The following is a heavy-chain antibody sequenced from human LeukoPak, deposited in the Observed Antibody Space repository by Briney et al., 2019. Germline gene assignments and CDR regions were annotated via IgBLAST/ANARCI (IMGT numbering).Heavy chain of an antibody. V-gene: IGHV3-30-3*01. CDR1: GFTFSSCA. D-gene: IGHD3-22*01. Sequence: GGSLRLSCAASGFTFSSCAMHWVRQAPGKGLEWVAIISNDGSKKYYADSVKGRFTISRDDSKNTLYLQMNSLRAEDTAVYYCAVNYGSSGYTDYWGQGTLVTVSS. CDR3: AVNYGSSGYTDY. CDR2: ISNDGSKK. J-gene: IGHJ4*02.